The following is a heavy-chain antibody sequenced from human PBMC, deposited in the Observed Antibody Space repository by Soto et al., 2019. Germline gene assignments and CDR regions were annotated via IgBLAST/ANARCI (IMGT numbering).Heavy chain of an antibody. CDR1: GYTFTRYG. D-gene: IGHD6-19*01. Sequence: ASLNVSWKASGYTFTRYGSSWVRQTPGQGLEWMGWISAYNGNTNYAQKLQGRVTMTTDTSTSTAYMELRRLRSDDTAVYYCARHTGYSSGWSLDYSGEGTLVTVYS. V-gene: IGHV1-18*04. CDR3: ARHTGYSSGWSLDY. CDR2: ISAYNGNT. J-gene: IGHJ4*02.